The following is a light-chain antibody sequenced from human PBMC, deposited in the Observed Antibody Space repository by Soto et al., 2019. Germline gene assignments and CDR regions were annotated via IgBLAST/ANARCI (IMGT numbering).Light chain of an antibody. CDR3: QQYNNWPWT. CDR2: GAS. V-gene: IGKV3-15*01. J-gene: IGKJ1*01. Sequence: EIGMTQSPATLSVSPGERATLSCRASQSVSSNLAWSQQKPGQAPRLLSYGASTRATGIPASFSGSGSGTEFTLTISSLQSEDFAVYYCQQYNNWPWTFGQGTKVEIK. CDR1: QSVSSN.